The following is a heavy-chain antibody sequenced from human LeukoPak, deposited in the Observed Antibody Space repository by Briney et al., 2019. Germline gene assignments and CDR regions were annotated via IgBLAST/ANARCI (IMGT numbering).Heavy chain of an antibody. CDR2: TYYRSKWHY. Sequence: SQTLSLTCTISGDRFSINSAAWNWIRQSPSRGLEWLGRTYYRSKWHYDYALSVKRRIVINPDTSKNYFSLQLNSVTPEDTAVYYCARQSSTDYYYYGLDVWGQGTTVTVSS. V-gene: IGHV6-1*01. CDR3: ARQSSTDYYYYGLDV. CDR1: GDRFSINSAA. J-gene: IGHJ6*02.